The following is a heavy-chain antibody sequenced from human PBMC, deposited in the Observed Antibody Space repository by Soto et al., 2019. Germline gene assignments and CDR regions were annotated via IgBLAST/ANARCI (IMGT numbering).Heavy chain of an antibody. CDR3: ARRYGGNLDY. CDR1: GCSISSYY. J-gene: IGHJ4*02. V-gene: IGHV4-59*08. D-gene: IGHD1-26*01. CDR2: IYYSGST. Sequence: SETLSLTCPVSGCSISSYYWSWIRQPPGKGLEWIGYIYYSGSTNYNPSLKSRVTIPVDTSKNQFSLKLSSVTAADTAVYYCARRYGGNLDYWGQGTLVTVS.